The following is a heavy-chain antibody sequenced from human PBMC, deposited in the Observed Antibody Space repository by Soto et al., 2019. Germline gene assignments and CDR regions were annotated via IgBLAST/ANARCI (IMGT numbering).Heavy chain of an antibody. CDR1: GDSISSSKW. V-gene: IGHV4-4*02. CDR2: TLHSGST. J-gene: IGHJ3*01. D-gene: IGHD6-19*01. CDR3: ADSPGWYRHDL. Sequence: QVQLQESGPGLVKPSGTLSLTCAGSGDSISSSKWWAWVRQHPGKGLEWIGDTLHSGSTNYNPSLTSRIVISGDQSKTQFSLGLTSVTDADTAVYYCADSPGWYRHDLCGQGTLVIVSP.